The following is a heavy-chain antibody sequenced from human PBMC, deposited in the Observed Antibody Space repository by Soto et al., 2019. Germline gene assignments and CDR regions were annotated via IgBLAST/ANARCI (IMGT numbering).Heavy chain of an antibody. D-gene: IGHD2-8*01. Sequence: QVQLVQSGAEVKKPGSSVKVSCKASGDTFTTNSLNWVRQAPGQGLEWMGGIIPVVGTTKYAQKYQDRVTITGDKSTNTAYMELSSLRSDDTAVYYCARGLLYVTTDFDYWGQGTPVNVSS. V-gene: IGHV1-69*06. CDR2: IIPVVGTT. CDR3: ARGLLYVTTDFDY. CDR1: GDTFTTNS. J-gene: IGHJ4*02.